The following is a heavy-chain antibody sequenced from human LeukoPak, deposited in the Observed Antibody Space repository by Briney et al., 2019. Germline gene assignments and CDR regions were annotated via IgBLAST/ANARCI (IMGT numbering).Heavy chain of an antibody. CDR2: ISSSSSYI. J-gene: IGHJ4*02. CDR3: AKEYSSSWYGLPPDY. V-gene: IGHV3-21*04. Sequence: PGGSLRLSCAASGFTFSSYSMNWVRQAPGKGLEWVSSISSSSSYIYYADSVKGRFTISRDNAKNSLYLQMNSLRAEDTAVYYCAKEYSSSWYGLPPDYWGQGTLVTVSS. CDR1: GFTFSSYS. D-gene: IGHD6-13*01.